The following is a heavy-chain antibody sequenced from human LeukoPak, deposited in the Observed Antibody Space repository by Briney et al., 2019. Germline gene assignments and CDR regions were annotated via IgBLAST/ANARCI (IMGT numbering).Heavy chain of an antibody. J-gene: IGHJ5*02. CDR2: INPNSGGT. Sequence: ASVNLSCNASGYTFTGYYIHWVRQPPAQGLQWMGWINPNSGGTNYAQKLQGRVPMTRDTSISTAYMELSRLRSDDTAVYCCAREGEDWFDPWGQGTLVTVSS. CDR1: GYTFTGYY. D-gene: IGHD3-16*01. CDR3: AREGEDWFDP. V-gene: IGHV1-2*02.